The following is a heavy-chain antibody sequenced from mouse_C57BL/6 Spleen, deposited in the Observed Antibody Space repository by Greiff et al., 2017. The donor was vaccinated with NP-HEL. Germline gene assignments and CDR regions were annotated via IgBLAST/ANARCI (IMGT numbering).Heavy chain of an antibody. V-gene: IGHV3-3*01. J-gene: IGHJ4*01. CDR2: TFYSGIT. D-gene: IGHD1-1*01. CDR3: ARGSTNYYAMDY. CDR1: GFSINSDCY. Sequence: EVQLQQSGPSLVRPSQTLSLTCTVTGFSINSDCYWIWIRQFPGNKLEYIGYTFYSGITYYNPSLESRTYITRDTSKNQFSLKLSSVTTEDTATYYCARGSTNYYAMDYWGQGTSVTVSS.